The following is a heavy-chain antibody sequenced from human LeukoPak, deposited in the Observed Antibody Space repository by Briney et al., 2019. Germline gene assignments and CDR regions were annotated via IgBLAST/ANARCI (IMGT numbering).Heavy chain of an antibody. CDR3: GIRQSGLLGISAAGYGWGYAP. CDR1: GFTFSYYE. CDR2: ISDSGATI. V-gene: IGHV3-48*03. Sequence: PGGSLRLSCAASGFTFSYYEMNWVRQAPGKGLEWVSYISDSGATIYYADSVKGRFTISRDNAKSSLFLQMNSLRAEDTGVYYCGIRQSGLLGISAAGYGWGYAPWGQGTPVTVSS. J-gene: IGHJ5*02. D-gene: IGHD6-13*01.